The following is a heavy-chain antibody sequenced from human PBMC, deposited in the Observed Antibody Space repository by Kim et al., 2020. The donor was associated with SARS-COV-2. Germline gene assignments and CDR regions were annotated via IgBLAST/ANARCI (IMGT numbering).Heavy chain of an antibody. CDR1: GFTFSSYA. CDR3: AKFFCPCTSCYHHYYYYSMEV. CDR2: ISGSGGST. J-gene: IGHJ6*03. Sequence: GGSLRLSCAASGFTFSSYAMSWVRQAPGKGLEWVSGISGSGGSTYYADSVKGRFTISRDNSTNTLYLQMNSLRAEDTAVYYCAKFFCPCTSCYHHYYYYSMEVWGEGTTVTVSS. D-gene: IGHD2-2*01. V-gene: IGHV3-23*01.